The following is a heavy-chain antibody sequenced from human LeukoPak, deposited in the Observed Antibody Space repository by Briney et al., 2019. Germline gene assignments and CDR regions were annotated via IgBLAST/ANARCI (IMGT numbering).Heavy chain of an antibody. CDR3: AKEAYYDSSGYYFSYYFDY. CDR1: GFTLSSYG. D-gene: IGHD3-22*01. V-gene: IGHV3-33*06. J-gene: IGHJ4*02. CDR2: IWYDASNK. Sequence: GGSLRLSCAASGFTLSSYGMHWVRQAPGKGLEWVAVIWYDASNKYYADSVKGRFTISRDNSKNTLYLQMNSLRAEDTAVYYCAKEAYYDSSGYYFSYYFDYWGQGTLVTVSS.